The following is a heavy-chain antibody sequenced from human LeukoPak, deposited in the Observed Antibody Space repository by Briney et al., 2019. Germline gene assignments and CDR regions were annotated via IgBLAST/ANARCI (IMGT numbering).Heavy chain of an antibody. CDR2: INHSGST. CDR3: ARLWFGGNDAFDI. V-gene: IGHV4-34*01. CDR1: GGSFSGYY. D-gene: IGHD3-10*01. Sequence: PSETLSLTCAVYGGSFSGYYWSWIRQPPGKGLEWIGEINHSGSTNYNPSLKSRVTISVDTSKNQFSLKLSSVTAADTAVYYCARLWFGGNDAFDIWGQGTMVTVSS. J-gene: IGHJ3*02.